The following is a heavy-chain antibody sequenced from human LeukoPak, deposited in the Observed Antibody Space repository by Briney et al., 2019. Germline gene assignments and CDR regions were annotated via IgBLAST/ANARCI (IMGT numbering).Heavy chain of an antibody. D-gene: IGHD6-25*01. CDR2: ISGSGGST. CDR1: GFTFSSYG. CDR3: ARRSAAKDAFDI. J-gene: IGHJ3*02. Sequence: GGSLRLSCAASGFTFSSYGMSWVRQAPGKGLEWVSAISGSGGSTYYADSVKGRFTISRDNSKNTLYLQMNSLRAEDTAVYYCARRSAAKDAFDIWGQGTMVTVSS. V-gene: IGHV3-23*01.